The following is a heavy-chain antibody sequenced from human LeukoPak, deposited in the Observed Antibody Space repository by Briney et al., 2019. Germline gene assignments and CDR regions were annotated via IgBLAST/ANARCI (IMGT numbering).Heavy chain of an antibody. D-gene: IGHD6-19*01. CDR3: ASVVHGYSSGWYAFDI. CDR1: GGTFSSYA. CDR2: INPNSGGT. Sequence: ASVKVSCKASGGTFSSYAISWVRQATGQGLEWMGWINPNSGGTNYAQKFQGRVTMTRDTSISTAYMELSRLGSDDTAVYYCASVVHGYSSGWYAFDIWGQGTMVTVSS. V-gene: IGHV1-2*02. J-gene: IGHJ3*02.